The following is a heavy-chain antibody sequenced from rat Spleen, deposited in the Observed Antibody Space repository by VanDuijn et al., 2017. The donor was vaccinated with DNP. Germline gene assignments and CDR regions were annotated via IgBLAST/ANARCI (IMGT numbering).Heavy chain of an antibody. CDR3: ARSGTTMGTLFFDY. Sequence: QVLLKESGPGLVQPSQTLSLTCSVSGFSLPSYHVLWVRQPPGKGLEWMGRIQSGGSTDYNSTLKSRLSISRDTSNSQVFLEMSSVQTEDTAMYFCARSGTTMGTLFFDYWGQGVMVTVSS. V-gene: IGHV2-27*01. CDR2: IQSGGST. D-gene: IGHD4-3*01. J-gene: IGHJ2*01. CDR1: GFSLPSYH.